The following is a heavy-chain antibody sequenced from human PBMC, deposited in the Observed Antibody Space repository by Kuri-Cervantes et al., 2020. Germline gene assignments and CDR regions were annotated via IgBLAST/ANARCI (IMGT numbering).Heavy chain of an antibody. CDR2: IIPIFGTA. D-gene: IGHD3-3*01. V-gene: IGHV1-69*13. J-gene: IGHJ6*03. Sequence: SVKVSCKASGGTFSSYAISWVRQAPGQGLEWMGGIIPIFGTANYAQKFQGRVTITADESTSTAYMELSSLRSDDTAVYYCARGLRFLEWFDYYYMDVWGKGTTVTVSS. CDR1: GGTFSSYA. CDR3: ARGLRFLEWFDYYYMDV.